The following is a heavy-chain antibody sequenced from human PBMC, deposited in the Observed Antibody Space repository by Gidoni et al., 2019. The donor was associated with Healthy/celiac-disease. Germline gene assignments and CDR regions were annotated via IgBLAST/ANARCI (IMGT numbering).Heavy chain of an antibody. D-gene: IGHD3-10*01. V-gene: IGHV3-48*03. CDR3: ARAPSSTYYYGSGSYYYYYGMDV. Sequence: EVQLVESGGGLVQPGGSLRLSCAASGFTFRSYEMNWVRQAPGKGLEWVSYISSSGSTIYYADSVKGRFTISRDNAKNSLYLQMNSLRAEDTAVYYCARAPSSTYYYGSGSYYYYYGMDVWGQGTTVTVSS. CDR1: GFTFRSYE. J-gene: IGHJ6*02. CDR2: ISSSGSTI.